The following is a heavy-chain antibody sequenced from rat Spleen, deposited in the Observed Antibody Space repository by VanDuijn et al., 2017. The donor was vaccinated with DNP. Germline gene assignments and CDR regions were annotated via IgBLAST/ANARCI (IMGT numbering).Heavy chain of an antibody. Sequence: EVQVVESGGGLVQPGRSMKLSCAASGFTFSNSDMAWVRQAPTKGLEWVASISTSGGSTYYRDSVKGRFTISRDNAKSTLYLQMDSLRSEDTATYYCATGVPFDYWGQGVMVTVSS. V-gene: IGHV5-25*01. CDR3: ATGVPFDY. CDR1: GFTFSNSD. CDR2: ISTSGGST. J-gene: IGHJ2*01.